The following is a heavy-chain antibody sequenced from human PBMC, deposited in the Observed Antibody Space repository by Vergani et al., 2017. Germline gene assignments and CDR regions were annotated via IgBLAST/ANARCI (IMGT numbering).Heavy chain of an antibody. CDR1: GGTFSSYA. Sequence: QVQLVQSGAEVKKPGSSVKVSCKASGGTFSSYAISWVRQAPGQGLEWMGGIITIFGTANYAQKFQGRVTITADESTSTAYMELSSLRSEDTAVYYCARGPYSNYREGGSDYYYYFYGMDVWGQGTTVTVSS. D-gene: IGHD4-11*01. V-gene: IGHV1-69*01. CDR3: ARGPYSNYREGGSDYYYYFYGMDV. J-gene: IGHJ6*02. CDR2: IITIFGTA.